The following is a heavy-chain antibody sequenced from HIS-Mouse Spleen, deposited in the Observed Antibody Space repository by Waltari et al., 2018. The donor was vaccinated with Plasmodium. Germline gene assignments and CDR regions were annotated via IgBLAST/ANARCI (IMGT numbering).Heavy chain of an antibody. CDR3: ARVLGYKAAAGTFVEYFQH. J-gene: IGHJ1*01. Sequence: WINPNSGGTNYAQKFQGRVTMTRDTSISTAYMELSRLSSDDTAVYYCARVLGYKAAAGTFVEYFQHWGQGTLVTVSS. V-gene: IGHV1-2*02. D-gene: IGHD6-13*01. CDR2: INPNSGGT.